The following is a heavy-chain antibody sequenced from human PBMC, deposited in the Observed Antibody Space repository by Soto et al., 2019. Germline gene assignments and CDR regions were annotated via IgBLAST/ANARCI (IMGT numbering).Heavy chain of an antibody. CDR2: ISAFNGNT. Sequence: ASVKVSCKASAYTFADYGIIWVRQAPGQGLEWMGWISAFNGNTNYAQKFQDRVTMTTDTSTTTAYMELRSLRSDDTAVCFCARARRTGYSHFDYWGQGTLVTVSS. CDR3: ARARRTGYSHFDY. V-gene: IGHV1-18*01. D-gene: IGHD3-9*01. CDR1: AYTFADYG. J-gene: IGHJ4*01.